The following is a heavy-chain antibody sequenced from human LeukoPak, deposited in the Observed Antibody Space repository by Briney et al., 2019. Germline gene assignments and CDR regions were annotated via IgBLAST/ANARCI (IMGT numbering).Heavy chain of an antibody. Sequence: PGGSLRLSCAASGFTFSSYGMHWVRQAPGKGLEWVAFIRYDGSNKYYADSVKGRFTISRDNSKNTLYPQMNSLRAEDTAVYYCAKDKAPLRNIVVVPAAPGGIDYWGQGTLVTVSS. V-gene: IGHV3-30*02. D-gene: IGHD2-2*01. J-gene: IGHJ4*02. CDR3: AKDKAPLRNIVVVPAAPGGIDY. CDR2: IRYDGSNK. CDR1: GFTFSSYG.